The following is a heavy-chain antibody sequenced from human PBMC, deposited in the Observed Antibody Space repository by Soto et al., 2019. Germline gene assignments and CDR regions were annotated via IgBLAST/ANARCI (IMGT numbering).Heavy chain of an antibody. D-gene: IGHD3-10*01. J-gene: IGHJ6*03. Sequence: GGSLSLSCAASGFTFSDYYMSWIRQAPGKGLEWVSYISSSGSTIYYADSVKGRFTISRDNAKNSLYLQMNSLRAEDTAVYYCARDGMWFGELPDYYYYYMDVWGKGTTVTVSS. CDR3: ARDGMWFGELPDYYYYYMDV. CDR2: ISSSGSTI. CDR1: GFTFSDYY. V-gene: IGHV3-11*01.